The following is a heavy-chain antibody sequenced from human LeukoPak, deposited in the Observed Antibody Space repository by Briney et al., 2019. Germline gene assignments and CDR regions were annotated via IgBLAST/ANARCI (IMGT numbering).Heavy chain of an antibody. Sequence: ASVKVSCKASGYTFTGYYMHWVRQAPGQGLEWMGWINPSSGGTNYAQKFQGRVTMTRDTSISTAYMELSRLRSDDTAVYYCARDLYYYGSGGDYWGQGTLVTVSS. D-gene: IGHD3-10*01. V-gene: IGHV1-2*02. CDR3: ARDLYYYGSGGDY. J-gene: IGHJ4*02. CDR1: GYTFTGYY. CDR2: INPSSGGT.